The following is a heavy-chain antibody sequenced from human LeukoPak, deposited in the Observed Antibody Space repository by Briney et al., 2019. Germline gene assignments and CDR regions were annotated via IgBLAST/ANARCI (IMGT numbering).Heavy chain of an antibody. CDR2: IYSGGST. V-gene: IGHV3-53*01. CDR1: ALPPSNYA. CDR3: ARVGFRGRDSLPFDY. Sequence: PGGSLRLSCAASALPPSNYAMSWVRQAPGKGLEWVSVIYSGGSTYYADSVKGRFTISRDNSKNTLYLQMNSLRAEDTAVYYCARVGFRGRDSLPFDYWGQGTLVTVSS. D-gene: IGHD3-10*01. J-gene: IGHJ4*02.